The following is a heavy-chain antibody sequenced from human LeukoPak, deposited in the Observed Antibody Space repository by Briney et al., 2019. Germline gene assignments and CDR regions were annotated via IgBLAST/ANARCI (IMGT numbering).Heavy chain of an antibody. CDR1: GYTFTSYG. J-gene: IGHJ4*02. Sequence: ASVKVSCKASGYTFTSYGISWVRQAPGQGLEWMGWISAYNGSTNYAQKLQGRVTMTTDTSTSTAYMELRSLRSDDTAVYYCARGLNPYENTAMVTDWGQGTLVTVSS. CDR2: ISAYNGST. D-gene: IGHD5-18*01. V-gene: IGHV1-18*01. CDR3: ARGLNPYENTAMVTD.